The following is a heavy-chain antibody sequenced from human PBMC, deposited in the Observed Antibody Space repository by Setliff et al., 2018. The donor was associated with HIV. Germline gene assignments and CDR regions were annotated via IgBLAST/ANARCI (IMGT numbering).Heavy chain of an antibody. V-gene: IGHV3-21*01. CDR2: ISPSGTYI. Sequence: KPGGSLRLSCAASGFTFSSYTMSWVRQAPGKGLEWVSFISPSGTYIYYADSLKGRFTISRDNAKNSLYLQMNSLRAEDTAVYYCARDPPWNYDSSGYPYYFDYWGQGTLVTVSS. CDR1: GFTFSSYT. D-gene: IGHD3-22*01. CDR3: ARDPPWNYDSSGYPYYFDY. J-gene: IGHJ4*02.